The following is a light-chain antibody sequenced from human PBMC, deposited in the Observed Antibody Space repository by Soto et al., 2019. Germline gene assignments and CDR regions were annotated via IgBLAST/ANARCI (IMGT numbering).Light chain of an antibody. CDR3: QQHNNWPLT. CDR1: QSVSSN. Sequence: EIVMTQCPATVSVSPGERATLSCRASQSVSSNLAWYQQKPGQAPRLLMYGISTRATGIPARFSGSGSGTEFTLTISSLQSEDFAIYYCQQHNNWPLTFGGGTKVEIK. J-gene: IGKJ4*01. CDR2: GIS. V-gene: IGKV3-15*01.